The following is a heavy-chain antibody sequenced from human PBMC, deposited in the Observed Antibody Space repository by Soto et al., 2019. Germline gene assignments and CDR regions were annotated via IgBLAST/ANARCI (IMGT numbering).Heavy chain of an antibody. D-gene: IGHD3-3*01. CDR1: GFTFSNWA. V-gene: IGHV3-23*01. CDR3: AITWRGVGLYYEVDY. Sequence: EVQLLESGGGLVQPGGSLRLSCAASGFTFSNWAMSWVRQAPGKGLEWVSGISGSGDRTFYADSVKGRFTISRDNSKNTLYLQMNSLRADDTAIYSCAITWRGVGLYYEVDYWGHGTLVTVSS. CDR2: ISGSGDRT. J-gene: IGHJ4*01.